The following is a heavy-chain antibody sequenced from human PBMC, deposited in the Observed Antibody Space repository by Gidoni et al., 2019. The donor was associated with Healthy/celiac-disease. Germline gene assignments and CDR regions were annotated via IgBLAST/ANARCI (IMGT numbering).Heavy chain of an antibody. D-gene: IGHD6-13*01. CDR2: ISWNSGSI. V-gene: IGHV3-9*01. CDR3: HYRAAAGHDAFDI. Sequence: EVQLVESGGGLVQPGRSLRLSCAASGFHFDDYAMHWVRQAPGKGLEWVSGISWNSGSIGYADSVKGRFTISRDNAKNSLYLQMNSLRAEDTALYYCHYRAAAGHDAFDIWGQGTMVTVSS. CDR1: GFHFDDYA. J-gene: IGHJ3*02.